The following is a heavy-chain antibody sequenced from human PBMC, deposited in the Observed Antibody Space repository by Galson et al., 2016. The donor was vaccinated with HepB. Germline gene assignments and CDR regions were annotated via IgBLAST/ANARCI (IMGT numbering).Heavy chain of an antibody. J-gene: IGHJ4*02. CDR3: ARRMLVGASFDY. CDR1: GFTFSSFW. CDR2: IHQDGGQR. V-gene: IGHV3-7*04. Sequence: SLRLSCAASGFTFSSFWMSWVRQAPGKGLEWVANIHQDGGQRYYGDSVKGRFTVSRDNAKNPLYLHMNSLRVDDTALYYCARRMLVGASFDYWGQGALVTVSP. D-gene: IGHD1-26*01.